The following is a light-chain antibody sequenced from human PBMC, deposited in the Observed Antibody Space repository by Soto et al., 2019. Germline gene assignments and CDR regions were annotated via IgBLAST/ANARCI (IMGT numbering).Light chain of an antibody. J-gene: IGKJ1*01. Sequence: DIQMTQSPSTLSASLGDRVTITCRASQTIATWLAWYQQKPGTAPKLLIYDASTLEGGVPSRFSGSGSGTEFTLVISGLQADDFATYYCQQYNSYWTFGQGTKVEIK. CDR2: DAS. CDR3: QQYNSYWT. V-gene: IGKV1-5*01. CDR1: QTIATW.